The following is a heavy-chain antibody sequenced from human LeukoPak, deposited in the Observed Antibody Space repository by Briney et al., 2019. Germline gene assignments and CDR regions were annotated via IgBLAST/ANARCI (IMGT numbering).Heavy chain of an antibody. V-gene: IGHV4-61*02. CDR1: GGSISSGSYY. Sequence: SQTLSLTCTVSGGSISSGSYYWSWLRQPAGKGLEWIGRIYTSGSTNYNPSLKSRVTISVDTSKNQFSLKLSSVTAADTAVYYCARGSGGVMNYWGQGTLVTVSS. J-gene: IGHJ4*02. CDR2: IYTSGST. CDR3: ARGSGGVMNY. D-gene: IGHD3-16*01.